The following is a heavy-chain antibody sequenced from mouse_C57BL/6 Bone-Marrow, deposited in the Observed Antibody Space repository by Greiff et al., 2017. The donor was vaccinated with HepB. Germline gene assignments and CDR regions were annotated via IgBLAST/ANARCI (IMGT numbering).Heavy chain of an antibody. J-gene: IGHJ1*03. V-gene: IGHV5-4*01. CDR1: GFTFSSYA. CDR3: ARDHYSKSYWYFDV. Sequence: EVQRVESGGGLVKPGGSLKLSCAASGFTFSSYAMSWVRQTPEKRLEWVATISDGGSYTYYPDNVKGRFTISRDNAKNNLYLQMSHLKSEDTAMYYCARDHYSKSYWYFDVWGTGTTVTVSS. CDR2: ISDGGSYT. D-gene: IGHD2-5*01.